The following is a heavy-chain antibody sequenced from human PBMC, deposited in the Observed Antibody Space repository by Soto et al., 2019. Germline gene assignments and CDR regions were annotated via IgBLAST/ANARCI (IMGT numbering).Heavy chain of an antibody. D-gene: IGHD6-13*01. CDR3: AHIMGRHFRYSSSWSSDFDT. CDR2: IYWNDDK. V-gene: IGHV2-5*01. J-gene: IGHJ4*02. Sequence: GPTLVNPTQTLTLTCTFSGFSLSTSGVGVGWIRQPPGKALEWLALIYWNDDKRYSPSLKSRLTITKDTSKNQVVLTMTNMDPVDTATYYCAHIMGRHFRYSSSWSSDFDTWGQGTLVTVSS. CDR1: GFSLSTSGVG.